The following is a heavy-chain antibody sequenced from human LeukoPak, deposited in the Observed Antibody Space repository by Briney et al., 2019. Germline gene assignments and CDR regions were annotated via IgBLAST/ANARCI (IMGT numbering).Heavy chain of an antibody. CDR1: GFTFGSSA. V-gene: IGHV1-58*01. D-gene: IGHD1-26*01. Sequence: SVKVSCKASGFTFGSSAVQWVRQARGQGLEWIGWIVLSSSSISYAQNYQERVTITMHMPSHTVSMYLSGLRSKHTAVHYCAAERYTGDCCWFDPWGQETLVTVSS. J-gene: IGHJ5*02. CDR2: IVLSSSSI. CDR3: AAERYTGDCCWFDP.